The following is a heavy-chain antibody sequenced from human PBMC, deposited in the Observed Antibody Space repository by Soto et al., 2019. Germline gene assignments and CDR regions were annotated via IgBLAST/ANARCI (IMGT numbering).Heavy chain of an antibody. V-gene: IGHV3-23*01. CDR3: EGSWT. CDR2: MSVSGAT. D-gene: IGHD5-12*01. Sequence: EVQLLESGGGLVQPGGSLRLSCEVSGFNTRNYLMSWVRQAPGKGLEWVSGMSVSGATQYADSVKGRFTISKDFSKNTLYLQMNNRRAEDTAVYHCEGSWTWGQGTMVTVSS. J-gene: IGHJ3*01. CDR1: GFNTRNYL.